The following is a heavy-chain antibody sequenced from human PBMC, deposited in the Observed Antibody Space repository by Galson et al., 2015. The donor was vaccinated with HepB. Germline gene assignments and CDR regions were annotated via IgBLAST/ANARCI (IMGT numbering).Heavy chain of an antibody. CDR3: ARDRSGPSDY. V-gene: IGHV1-2*02. Sequence: VKVSCKASGYTFTDYYMHWVRQAPGQGLEWMGWINPSSGGTNYAQKFQGRVAMTRDTSISTAYMELSRLRSDDTAVYYCARDRSGPSDYWGQGTLVTVSS. J-gene: IGHJ4*02. CDR2: INPSSGGT. D-gene: IGHD3-3*01. CDR1: GYTFTDYY.